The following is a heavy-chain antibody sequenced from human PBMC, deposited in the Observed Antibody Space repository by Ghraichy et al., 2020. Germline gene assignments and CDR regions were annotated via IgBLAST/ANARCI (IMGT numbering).Heavy chain of an antibody. Sequence: SETLSLTCAVSGGSISSGGYSWSWIRQPPGKGLEWIGYIYHSGSTYYNPSLKSRVTISVDRSKNQFSLKLSSVTAADTAVYYCARGKLGIEGEAFDIWGQGTMVTVSS. V-gene: IGHV4-30-2*01. CDR2: IYHSGST. D-gene: IGHD7-27*01. CDR1: GGSISSGGYS. CDR3: ARGKLGIEGEAFDI. J-gene: IGHJ3*02.